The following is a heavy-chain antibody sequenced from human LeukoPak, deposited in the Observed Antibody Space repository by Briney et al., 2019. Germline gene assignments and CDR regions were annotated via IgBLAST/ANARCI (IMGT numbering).Heavy chain of an antibody. CDR1: GGSISSYY. CDR3: ARYYYDSSGYYISAHFDY. Sequence: SSETLSLTCTVSGGSISSYYWSWIRQPPGKGLEWIGYIYYSGSTNYNPSLKSRVTISADTSKNQFSLKLSSVTAADTAVYYCARYYYDSSGYYISAHFDYWGQGTLVTVSS. CDR2: IYYSGST. V-gene: IGHV4-59*01. D-gene: IGHD3-22*01. J-gene: IGHJ4*02.